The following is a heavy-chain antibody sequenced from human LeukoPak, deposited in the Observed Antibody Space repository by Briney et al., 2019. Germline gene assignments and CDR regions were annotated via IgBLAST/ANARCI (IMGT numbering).Heavy chain of an antibody. D-gene: IGHD3-9*01. Sequence: GGSLRLSCAASGFTFSDYYMSWIRQAPGKGLEWVSYISSSSSYTNYADSVKGRFTISRDNAKNSLYLQMNSLRAEDTAAYYCARFYDILTGHLDYWGQGTLVTVSS. V-gene: IGHV3-11*03. CDR2: ISSSSSYT. CDR3: ARFYDILTGHLDY. CDR1: GFTFSDYY. J-gene: IGHJ4*02.